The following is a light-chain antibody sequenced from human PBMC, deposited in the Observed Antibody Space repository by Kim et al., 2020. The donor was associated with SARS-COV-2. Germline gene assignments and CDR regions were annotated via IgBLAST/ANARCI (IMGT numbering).Light chain of an antibody. J-gene: IGLJ1*01. CDR3: QSYDSSLSGSYV. CDR1: SANIGAGYD. V-gene: IGLV1-40*01. CDR2: GNS. Sequence: VTTSCTGGSANIGAGYDVHWYQQLPGTAPKLLIYGNSNRPSGVPDRFSGSKSGTSASLAITGLQAEDEADYYCQSYDSSLSGSYVFGTGTKSPS.